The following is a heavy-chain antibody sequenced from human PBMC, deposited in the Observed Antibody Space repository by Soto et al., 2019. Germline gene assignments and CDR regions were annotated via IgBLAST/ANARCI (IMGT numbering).Heavy chain of an antibody. Sequence: GGSLRLSCAASGFTFSGYAMTWVRQSPGKGLYWVSTIGGSGETTYFADSVRGRFTISRENSKNTVYLQMNSLRADDTAVYYCAKGGHYDYYYYGMDVWGQGTTVPVSS. V-gene: IGHV3-23*01. J-gene: IGHJ6*02. D-gene: IGHD4-17*01. CDR3: AKGGHYDYYYYGMDV. CDR2: IGGSGETT. CDR1: GFTFSGYA.